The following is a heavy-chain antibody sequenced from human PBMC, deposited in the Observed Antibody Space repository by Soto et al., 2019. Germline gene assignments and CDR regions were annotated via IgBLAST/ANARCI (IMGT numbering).Heavy chain of an antibody. CDR2: INHSGST. CDR3: ARGRITTIFGVVIIAPGAFDI. V-gene: IGHV4-34*01. D-gene: IGHD3-3*01. CDR1: GGSFSGYY. J-gene: IGHJ3*02. Sequence: SETLSLTCAVYGGSFSGYYWSWIRQPPGKGLEWIGEINHSGSTNYNPSLKSRVTISVDTSKNQFSLKLSSVTAADTAVYYCARGRITTIFGVVIIAPGAFDIWGQGTMVTVSS.